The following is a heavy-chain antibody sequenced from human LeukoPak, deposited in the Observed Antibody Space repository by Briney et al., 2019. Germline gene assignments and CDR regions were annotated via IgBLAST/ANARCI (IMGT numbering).Heavy chain of an antibody. J-gene: IGHJ6*02. V-gene: IGHV3-48*03. D-gene: IGHD3-10*02. CDR1: GXTFSSYE. Sequence: PGGSLRLSCSASGXTFSSYEMNWVRQAPGKGLEWVSYISSSGSTIYYADSVKGRFTISRDNAKNSLYLQMNSLRAEDTAVYYCARDLHYYVAMDVWGQGTTVTVSS. CDR2: ISSSGSTI. CDR3: ARDLHYYVAMDV.